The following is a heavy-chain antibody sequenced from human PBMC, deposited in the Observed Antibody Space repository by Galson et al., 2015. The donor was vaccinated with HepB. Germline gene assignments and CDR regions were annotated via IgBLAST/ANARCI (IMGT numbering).Heavy chain of an antibody. V-gene: IGHV3-11*06. CDR3: ARVNAGYGDYVGYWYFDY. Sequence: SLRLSCAASGFTFSDYYMSWIRQAPGKGLEWVSYISSSSSYINYADSVKGRFTISRDNAKNSLYLQMNSLRAEDTAVYYCARVNAGYGDYVGYWYFDYWGQGTLVTVSS. D-gene: IGHD4-17*01. J-gene: IGHJ4*02. CDR1: GFTFSDYY. CDR2: ISSSSSYI.